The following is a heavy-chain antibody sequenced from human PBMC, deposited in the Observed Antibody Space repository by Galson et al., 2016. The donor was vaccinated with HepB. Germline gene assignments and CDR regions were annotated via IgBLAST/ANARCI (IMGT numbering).Heavy chain of an antibody. J-gene: IGHJ6*02. CDR2: INRYGSS. CDR1: GGSLGGSFSDYY. Sequence: SETLSLTCGVYGGSLGGSFSDYYWTWIRQPPGEGLEWIGEINRYGSSNYNPSLKSRVTIPVDTSKNQFSLKPNSVTAADTAVYYCASGKRGSRYYYYYYGMDVWGQGTTVTVSS. V-gene: IGHV4-34*01. CDR3: ASGKRGSRYYYYYYGMDV. D-gene: IGHD5-12*01.